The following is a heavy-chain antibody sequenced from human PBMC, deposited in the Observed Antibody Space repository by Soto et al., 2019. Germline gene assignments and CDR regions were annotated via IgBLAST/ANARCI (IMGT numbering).Heavy chain of an antibody. CDR1: RLRLRVQF. Sequence: LSRARSRLRLRVQFIAGARQNTGKGLEWVGRSRDKAQGYSTAYAASVKGRFTTSRDESKNSVYLQMNSLKTEDTAVYYCVRATYFSGSSGYTRCFDYWGQGTLVTVFS. V-gene: IGHV3-72*01. D-gene: IGHD3-22*01. J-gene: IGHJ4*02. CDR3: VRATYFSGSSGYTRCFDY. CDR2: SRDKAQGYST.